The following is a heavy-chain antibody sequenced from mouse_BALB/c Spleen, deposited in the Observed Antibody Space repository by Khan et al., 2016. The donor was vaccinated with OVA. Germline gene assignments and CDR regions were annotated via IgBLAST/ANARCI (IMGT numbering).Heavy chain of an antibody. CDR1: GYIFTRYW. V-gene: IGHV1-76*01. CDR2: IYPGTDNT. J-gene: IGHJ2*01. Sequence: VQLQQSGAELVRPGASVKLSCKTSGYIFTRYWIHWVKQRSGQGLEWIARIYPGTDNTYYNEKLKDKATLTADKSSSTASLQLSSLQSEDSAGYVCAREESSYYCDYWGQGTTLTVSS. CDR3: AREESSYYCDY.